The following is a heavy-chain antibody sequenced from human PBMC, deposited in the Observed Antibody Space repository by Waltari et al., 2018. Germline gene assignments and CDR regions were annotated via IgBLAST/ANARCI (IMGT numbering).Heavy chain of an antibody. CDR2: IIPIFGTA. Sequence: QVQLVQSGAEVKKPGSSVNVACKASGGTFSRDAIGWRRQAPGQGLEWMGGIIPIFGTAHYAQKFQGRVTITTDDSTSTAYMELSSLSSEDTAVYSCATMIVVVNAFDIWGQGTMVTVSS. D-gene: IGHD3-22*01. CDR3: ATMIVVVNAFDI. CDR1: GGTFSRDA. J-gene: IGHJ3*02. V-gene: IGHV1-69*05.